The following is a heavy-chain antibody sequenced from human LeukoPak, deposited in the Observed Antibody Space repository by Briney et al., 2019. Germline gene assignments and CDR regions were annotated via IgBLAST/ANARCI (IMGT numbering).Heavy chain of an antibody. CDR3: AKGYSRIAVANDAFDI. J-gene: IGHJ3*02. D-gene: IGHD6-19*01. V-gene: IGHV3-9*03. Sequence: PGRSLRLSCAASGFTFDDYAMHWVRQAPGKGLEWVSGISWNSGSIGCADSVKGRFTISRDNAKNSLYLQMNSLRTEDMALYYCAKGYSRIAVANDAFDIWGQGTMVTVSS. CDR2: ISWNSGSI. CDR1: GFTFDDYA.